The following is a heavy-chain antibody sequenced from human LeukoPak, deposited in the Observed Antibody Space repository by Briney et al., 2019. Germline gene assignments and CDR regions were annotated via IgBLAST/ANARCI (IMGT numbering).Heavy chain of an antibody. CDR3: ARDLGRITVNYFDY. D-gene: IGHD1-20*01. J-gene: IGHJ4*02. CDR2: INNSGST. Sequence: SETLSLTCSVSGASISSYYWNWIRQPPGKGLELIGFINNSGSTKYNPSLKSRVTISVDRSKNQFSLKLSSVTAADTAVYYCARDLGRITVNYFDYWGQGTLVTVSS. CDR1: GASISSYY. V-gene: IGHV4-59*12.